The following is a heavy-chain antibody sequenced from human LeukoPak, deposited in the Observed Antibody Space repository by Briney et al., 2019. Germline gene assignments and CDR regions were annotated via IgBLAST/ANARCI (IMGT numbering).Heavy chain of an antibody. J-gene: IGHJ4*02. V-gene: IGHV4-59*08. CDR1: GDSPNTYY. D-gene: IGHD2-2*01. Sequence: SETLSLTCTVSGDSPNTYYWTWIRQPPGKGLEWIGYIYYSGTTNYNPSFKSRVTISVDTSKNQFSLRLSSVTAADTAVYYCARLLPADSSYYFDYWGQGTLVTVSS. CDR2: IYYSGTT. CDR3: ARLLPADSSYYFDY.